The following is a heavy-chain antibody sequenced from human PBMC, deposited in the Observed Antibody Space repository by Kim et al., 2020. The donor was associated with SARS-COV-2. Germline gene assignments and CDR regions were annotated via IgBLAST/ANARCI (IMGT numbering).Heavy chain of an antibody. CDR1: GYTFTSYY. V-gene: IGHV1-46*01. CDR3: ARDLNYYDSSGYRQTPRGDPGRFDY. D-gene: IGHD3-22*01. J-gene: IGHJ4*02. CDR2: INPSGGST. Sequence: ASVKVSCKASGYTFTSYYMHWVRQAPGQGLEWMGIINPSGGSTSYAQKFQGRVTMTRDTSTSTVYMELSSLRSEDTAVYYCARDLNYYDSSGYRQTPRGDPGRFDYWGQGTLVTVSS.